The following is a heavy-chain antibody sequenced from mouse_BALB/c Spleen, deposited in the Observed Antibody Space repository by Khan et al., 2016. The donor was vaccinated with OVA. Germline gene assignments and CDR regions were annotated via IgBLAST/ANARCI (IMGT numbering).Heavy chain of an antibody. CDR1: GYSITSDYA. V-gene: IGHV3-2*02. CDR3: ARIYGGDFDY. CDR2: ISYSGNT. Sequence: DVQLQESGPGLVKPSQSLSLTCTVTGYSITSDYAWNWIRQFPGNKLGWMGYISYSGNTKYNPSLKSRISITRDTSKNQFFLQLNSVTTEDTATYYCARIYGGDFDYWGQGTTLTVSS. D-gene: IGHD1-1*01. J-gene: IGHJ2*01.